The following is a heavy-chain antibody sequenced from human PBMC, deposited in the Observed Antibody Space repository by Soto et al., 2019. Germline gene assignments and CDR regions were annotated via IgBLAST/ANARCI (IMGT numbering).Heavy chain of an antibody. CDR1: GFTFSSYA. CDR2: ISGSGGST. CDR3: AKASDAGVVVVENWFDP. J-gene: IGHJ5*02. D-gene: IGHD2-15*01. V-gene: IGHV3-23*01. Sequence: GGSLRLSCAASGFTFSSYAMSWVRQAPGKGLEWVSAISGSGGSTYYADSVKGRFTISRDNSKNTLYLQMNSLRAEDTAVYYCAKASDAGVVVVENWFDPWGQGTLVTVSS.